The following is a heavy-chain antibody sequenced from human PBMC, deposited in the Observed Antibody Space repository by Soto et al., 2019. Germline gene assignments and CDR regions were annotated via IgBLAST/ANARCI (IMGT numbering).Heavy chain of an antibody. V-gene: IGHV3-33*01. J-gene: IGHJ4*02. Sequence: QVQLVESGGGVVQPGRSLRHSCAASGFTFSSYGMHWVRQAPGKGLEWVAVIWYDGSNKYYADSVKGRFTISRDNSKNTLYLQMNSLRAEDTAVYYCARDGLGYCSGGSCYHYYFDYWGQGTLVTVSS. D-gene: IGHD2-15*01. CDR2: IWYDGSNK. CDR1: GFTFSSYG. CDR3: ARDGLGYCSGGSCYHYYFDY.